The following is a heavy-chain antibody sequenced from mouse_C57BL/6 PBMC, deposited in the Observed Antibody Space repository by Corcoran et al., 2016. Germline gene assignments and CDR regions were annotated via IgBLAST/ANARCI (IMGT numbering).Heavy chain of an antibody. Sequence: QIQLVQSGPELKKPGETVKISCKASGYTSTTYGMSWVKQAPGKGLKWMGWINTYSGVPTYADDFKGRFAFSLETSASTAYLQINNLKNEDTATYFCARGSSYFDYWGQGTTLTVSS. J-gene: IGHJ2*01. D-gene: IGHD1-1*01. CDR2: INTYSGVP. CDR1: GYTSTTYG. V-gene: IGHV9-3*01. CDR3: ARGSSYFDY.